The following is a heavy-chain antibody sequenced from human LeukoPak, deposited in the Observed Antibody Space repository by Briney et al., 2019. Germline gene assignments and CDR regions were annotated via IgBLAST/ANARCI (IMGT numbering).Heavy chain of an antibody. D-gene: IGHD6-19*01. Sequence: GGSLRLSCAASGFTFSSYAMSWVRQAPGKGLEWVSAISGSGGSSYYADSVKGRFTISRDNSKNTLYLQMNSLRAEDTAVYYCAKKRPKGDIAVAGSLYFDYWGQGTLVTVSS. CDR3: AKKRPKGDIAVAGSLYFDY. V-gene: IGHV3-23*01. CDR1: GFTFSSYA. J-gene: IGHJ4*02. CDR2: ISGSGGSS.